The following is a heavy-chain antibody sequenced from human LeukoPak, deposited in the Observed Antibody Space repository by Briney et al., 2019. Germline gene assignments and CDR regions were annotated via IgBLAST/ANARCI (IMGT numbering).Heavy chain of an antibody. D-gene: IGHD3-10*01. Sequence: GGSLRLSCAGSGFSFSSYGMHWVRQAPGKGLEWMAFIRSDGSNKYYADSVKGRFTISRDNSKNTLYLQMNSLRAEDTAVYYCAKVPSDTYYYGSGSYSRLGSYMDVWGKGTTVTISS. V-gene: IGHV3-30*02. CDR1: GFSFSSYG. J-gene: IGHJ6*03. CDR3: AKVPSDTYYYGSGSYSRLGSYMDV. CDR2: IRSDGSNK.